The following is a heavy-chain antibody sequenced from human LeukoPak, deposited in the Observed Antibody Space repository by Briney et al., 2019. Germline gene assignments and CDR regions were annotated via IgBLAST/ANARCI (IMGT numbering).Heavy chain of an antibody. V-gene: IGHV4-39*01. CDR3: ARQRADYYYYYVDV. J-gene: IGHJ6*03. CDR1: GGSINSANYY. CDR2: IYYSETT. Sequence: SETLSLTCTVSGGSINSANYYWGWLRQPPGKGREWIGSIYYSETTYDNPSLKSRVTISIETSKNQFSLKLRSVTASDTAVYYCARQRADYYYYYVDVWGKGTTVAVS.